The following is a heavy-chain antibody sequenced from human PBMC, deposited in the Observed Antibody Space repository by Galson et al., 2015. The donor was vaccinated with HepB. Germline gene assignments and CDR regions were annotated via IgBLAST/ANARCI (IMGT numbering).Heavy chain of an antibody. Sequence: LRLSCAASGFTFSSYAMHWVRQAPGKGLEWVAVISYDGSNKYYADSVKGRFTISRDNSKNTLYLQMNSLRAEDTAVYYCARDRWTATPPDYWGQGTLVTVSS. CDR1: GFTFSSYA. J-gene: IGHJ4*02. CDR2: ISYDGSNK. D-gene: IGHD3/OR15-3a*01. V-gene: IGHV3-30*04. CDR3: ARDRWTATPPDY.